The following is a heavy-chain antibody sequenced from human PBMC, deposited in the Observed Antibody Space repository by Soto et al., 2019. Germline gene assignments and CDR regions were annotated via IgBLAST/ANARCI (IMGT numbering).Heavy chain of an antibody. V-gene: IGHV4-31*03. CDR1: GGSISSGGYY. Sequence: QVQLQESGPGLVKPSQTLSLTCTVSGGSISSGGYYWSWIRQHPGKGLEWIGCIYYSGSTYYNPSLKSRVTISVDTSKNQFSLKLSSVTAADTAVYYCAREGDGNYRPADAFDIWGQGTMVTVSS. D-gene: IGHD4-4*01. CDR2: IYYSGST. J-gene: IGHJ3*02. CDR3: AREGDGNYRPADAFDI.